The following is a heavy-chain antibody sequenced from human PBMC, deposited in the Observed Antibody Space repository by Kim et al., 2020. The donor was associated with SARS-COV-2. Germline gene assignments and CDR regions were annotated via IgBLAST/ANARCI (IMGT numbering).Heavy chain of an antibody. V-gene: IGHV1-18*01. D-gene: IGHD4-17*01. Sequence: ASVKVSCKASGYTFTSYGISWVRQAPGQGLEWMGWISAYNGNTNYAQKLQGRVTMTTDTSTSTAYMELRSLRSDDTAVYYCAREVRGATTVTTEASDAFDIWGQGTMVTVSS. CDR2: ISAYNGNT. CDR1: GYTFTSYG. J-gene: IGHJ3*02. CDR3: AREVRGATTVTTEASDAFDI.